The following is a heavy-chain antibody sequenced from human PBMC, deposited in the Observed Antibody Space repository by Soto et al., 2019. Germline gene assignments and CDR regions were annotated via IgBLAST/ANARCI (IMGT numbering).Heavy chain of an antibody. CDR1: GFTFSSSA. D-gene: IGHD3-9*01. J-gene: IGHJ5*02. CDR2: IVVGSGNT. CDR3: AAFDPGPMGFDP. Sequence: SVKVSCKASGFTFSSSAVQWVRQARGQRLEWIGKIVVGSGNTNYAQKFQERVTITRDMSTSTAYMELSSLRSEDTAFYYCAAFDPGPMGFDPWGQGTLGTV. V-gene: IGHV1-58*01.